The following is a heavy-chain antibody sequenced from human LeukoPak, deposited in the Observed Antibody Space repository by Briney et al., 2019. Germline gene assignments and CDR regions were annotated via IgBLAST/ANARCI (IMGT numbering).Heavy chain of an antibody. CDR3: AKRLGYCSDGSCYFPY. J-gene: IGHJ4*02. V-gene: IGHV3-23*01. CDR1: GFTFSSSA. D-gene: IGHD2-15*01. Sequence: PGGSLRLSCAASGFTFSSSALSWVRQAPGKGLEWVSAISNNGGYTYYADSVQGRFTISRDNSKSTLCLQMNSLRAEDTAVYYCAKRLGYCSDGSCYFPYWGQGTLVTVPS. CDR2: ISNNGGYT.